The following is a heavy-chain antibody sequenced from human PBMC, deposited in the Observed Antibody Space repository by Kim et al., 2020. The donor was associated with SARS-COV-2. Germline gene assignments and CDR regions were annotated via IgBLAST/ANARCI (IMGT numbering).Heavy chain of an antibody. V-gene: IGHV4-39*07. CDR1: GGSISSSSYY. D-gene: IGHD3-22*01. Sequence: SETLSLTCTVSGGSISSSSYYWGWIRQPPGKGLEWIGSIYYSGSTYYNPSLKSRVTISVDTSKNQFSLKLSSVTAADTAVYYCASSKPMIVGWGQGTLVTVSS. CDR2: IYYSGST. CDR3: ASSKPMIVG. J-gene: IGHJ4*02.